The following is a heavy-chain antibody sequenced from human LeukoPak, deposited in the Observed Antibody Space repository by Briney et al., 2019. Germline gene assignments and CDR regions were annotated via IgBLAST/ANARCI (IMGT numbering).Heavy chain of an antibody. D-gene: IGHD7-27*01. CDR1: GFTFSSYG. V-gene: IGHV3-30*18. J-gene: IGHJ4*02. CDR2: ISYDGSNK. Sequence: PGGSLRLSCAASGFTFSSYGMHWVRQAPGKGLEWVAVISYDGSNKYYADSVKGRFTISRDNSKNTLYLQMNSLRAEDTAVYYCAKGSGLTGTFFDYWGQGTLVTVSS. CDR3: AKGSGLTGTFFDY.